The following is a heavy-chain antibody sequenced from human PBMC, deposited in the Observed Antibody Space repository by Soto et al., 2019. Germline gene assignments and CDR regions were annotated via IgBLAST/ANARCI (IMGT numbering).Heavy chain of an antibody. V-gene: IGHV4-39*01. CDR2: IYYSGYT. CDR3: ARHNGPLYVGYYYDMDV. D-gene: IGHD3-16*01. J-gene: IGHJ6*02. CDR1: GDSISSSSYY. Sequence: SETLSLTSTNYGDSISSSSYYCGWIRPPPGKGLEWIGSIYYSGYTYYNPSLKSRVTISVDTSKNQFSLKLSSVTAADTAVYYCARHNGPLYVGYYYDMDVWGQGTTVT.